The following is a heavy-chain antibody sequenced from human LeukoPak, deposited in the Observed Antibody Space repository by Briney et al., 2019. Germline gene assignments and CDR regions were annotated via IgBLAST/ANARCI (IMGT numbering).Heavy chain of an antibody. CDR2: ISFDGNNK. CDR1: GFTFSNYG. D-gene: IGHD3-22*01. J-gene: IGHJ4*02. CDR3: AREVTASSGFYLDY. Sequence: GGSLRLSCAASGFTFSNYGMHWVRQAPGKGLEWVAVISFDGNNKYYADSVKGRFTISRDNSKNTLYLQMSSLRAEDTAVYYCAREVTASSGFYLDYWGQGTLVTLSS. V-gene: IGHV3-30*03.